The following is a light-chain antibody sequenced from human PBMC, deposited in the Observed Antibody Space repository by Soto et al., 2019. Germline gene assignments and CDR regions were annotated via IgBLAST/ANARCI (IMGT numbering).Light chain of an antibody. CDR3: SSYAGSNILM. J-gene: IGLJ3*02. CDR1: SGDIGAYNY. Sequence: QSALTQPASVSGSPGQSITISCTGTSGDIGAYNYVSWYQQHPGKPPKLIIYEVRNRPSGVSHRFSGSKSGNTASLTISGLQAEDEADYCCSSYAGSNILMFGGGTKLTVL. CDR2: EVR. V-gene: IGLV2-14*01.